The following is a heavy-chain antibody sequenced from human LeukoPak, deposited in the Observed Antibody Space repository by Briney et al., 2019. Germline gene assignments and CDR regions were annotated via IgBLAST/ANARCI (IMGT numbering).Heavy chain of an antibody. CDR3: ARELGGPYYFDY. D-gene: IGHD3-16*01. CDR1: GFTFSSYA. Sequence: GGSLRLSCAASGFTFSSYAMSWVRQAPGKGLEWVANIKQDGSEKYYVDSVKGRFTISRDNAKNSLYLQMNSLRAEDTAVYYCARELGGPYYFDYWGQGTLVTVSS. V-gene: IGHV3-7*01. CDR2: IKQDGSEK. J-gene: IGHJ4*02.